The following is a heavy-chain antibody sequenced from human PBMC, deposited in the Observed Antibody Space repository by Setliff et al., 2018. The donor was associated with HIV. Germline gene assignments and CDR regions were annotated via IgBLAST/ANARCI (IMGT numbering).Heavy chain of an antibody. V-gene: IGHV1-2*02. CDR3: ARDVRDGFEEWFSTLDDGMDV. CDR1: GYIFIRYY. Sequence: RASVKVSCKTSGYIFIRYYIFWVRQAPGQGLEWMGNINPHTGVTRYAEKFQGGVTMTRDTSISTIYMELSRLRSDDTAVYYCARDVRDGFEEWFSTLDDGMDVWGQGTTVTVS. J-gene: IGHJ6*02. CDR2: INPHTGVT. D-gene: IGHD3-3*01.